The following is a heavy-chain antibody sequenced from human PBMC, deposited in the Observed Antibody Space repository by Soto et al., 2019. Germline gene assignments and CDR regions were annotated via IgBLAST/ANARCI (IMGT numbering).Heavy chain of an antibody. CDR2: ISAYNGNT. Sequence: ASVKVSCKASGYTFTSYGISWVRQAPGQGLEWMGWISAYNGNTNYAQKLQGRVTMTTDTSTSTAYMELRSLRSDDTAVYYCARASSSWYDWVWFDPWGQGTLVTVSS. J-gene: IGHJ5*02. D-gene: IGHD6-13*01. CDR1: GYTFTSYG. CDR3: ARASSSWYDWVWFDP. V-gene: IGHV1-18*01.